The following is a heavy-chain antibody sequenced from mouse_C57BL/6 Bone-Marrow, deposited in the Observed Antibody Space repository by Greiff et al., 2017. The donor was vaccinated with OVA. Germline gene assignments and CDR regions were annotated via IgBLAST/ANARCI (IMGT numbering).Heavy chain of an antibody. J-gene: IGHJ4*01. CDR2: ISYSGST. V-gene: IGHV3-8*01. CDR3: ARGITTVVARYYAMDY. D-gene: IGHD1-1*01. CDR1: GYSITSDY. Sequence: EVQLVESGPGLAKPSQTLSLTCSVTGYSITSDYWNWIRKFPGNKLEYMGYISYSGSTYYNPSLISRISITRDTSKNQYYLQMNSMTTEDTATYYCARGITTVVARYYAMDYWGRGTSVTVSS.